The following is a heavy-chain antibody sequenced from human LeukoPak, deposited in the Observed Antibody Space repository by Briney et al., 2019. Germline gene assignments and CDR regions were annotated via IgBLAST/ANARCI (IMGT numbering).Heavy chain of an antibody. CDR2: INHSGST. CDR1: GGSFSGYY. CDR3: ARYCSGGSCQLFDP. Sequence: PSETLSLTCAVYGGSFSGYYWSWLRQPPGKGLEWIGEINHSGSTNYNPSLKSRVTISVDTSKNQFSLKLSSVTAADTAVYYCARYCSGGSCQLFDPWGQGTLVTVSS. D-gene: IGHD2-15*01. V-gene: IGHV4-34*01. J-gene: IGHJ5*02.